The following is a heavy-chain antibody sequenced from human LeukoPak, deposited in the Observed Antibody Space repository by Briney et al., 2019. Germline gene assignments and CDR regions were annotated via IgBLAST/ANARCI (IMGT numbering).Heavy chain of an antibody. V-gene: IGHV4-59*08. J-gene: IGHJ6*02. CDR2: IYYSGST. CDR3: ATYHSRGRVV. CDR1: GGSIRSYY. Sequence: PSETLSLTCTVSGGSIRSYYWSWIRQPPGKGLEWIGYIYYSGSTNYNPSLKSRVTISVDTSKNQFSLKLSSVTAADTAVYYCATYHSRGRVVWGQGTTVTVSS. D-gene: IGHD1-14*01.